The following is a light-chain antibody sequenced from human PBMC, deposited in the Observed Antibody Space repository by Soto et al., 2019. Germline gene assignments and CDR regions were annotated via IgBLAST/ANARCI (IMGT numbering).Light chain of an antibody. Sequence: EIVLTQSPGTLSLSLGERATLSCRASQGVSSSFLAWYQKQPDQAPRLLISGASSRATGIPDSFSGSGSGTDFTLTISRLEHEDVAVYYCQKYGNSPLTFGGGTKVEIK. CDR3: QKYGNSPLT. CDR2: GAS. CDR1: QGVSSSF. J-gene: IGKJ4*01. V-gene: IGKV3-20*01.